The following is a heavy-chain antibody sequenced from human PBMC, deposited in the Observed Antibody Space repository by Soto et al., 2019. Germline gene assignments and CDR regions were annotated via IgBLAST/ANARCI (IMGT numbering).Heavy chain of an antibody. V-gene: IGHV1-2*04. CDR1: GYTFTGYY. CDR3: ARGCESSSLDAFDI. D-gene: IGHD6-13*01. J-gene: IGHJ3*02. Sequence: ASVKVSCKASGYTFTGYYMHWVRQAPGQGLEWMGWINPNSGGTNYAQKFQGWVTMTRDTSISTAYMELSRLRYDDTAVYYCARGCESSSLDAFDIWGQGTMVTVSS. CDR2: INPNSGGT.